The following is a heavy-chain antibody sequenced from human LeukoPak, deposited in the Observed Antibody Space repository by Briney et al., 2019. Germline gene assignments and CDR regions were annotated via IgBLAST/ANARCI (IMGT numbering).Heavy chain of an antibody. J-gene: IGHJ4*02. D-gene: IGHD4-11*01. Sequence: SETLSLTCTVSGGSISSSSYYWGWIRQPPGQGLAWIGSIYYSGSTYYNPSLKSRVTISVDTSKNQFSLKLSSVTAADTAVYYCARLAYTVTTLDYWGQGTLVTVSS. CDR3: ARLAYTVTTLDY. V-gene: IGHV4-39*07. CDR1: GGSISSSSYY. CDR2: IYYSGST.